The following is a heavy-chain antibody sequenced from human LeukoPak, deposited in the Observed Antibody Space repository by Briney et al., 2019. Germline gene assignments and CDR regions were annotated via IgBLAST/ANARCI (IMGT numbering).Heavy chain of an antibody. CDR1: GFTFSSYD. Sequence: GGSLRLSCAASGFTFSSYDMHWFRQATGKGLEWVSGIGTAGDTYYPGSVKGRFTISRENAKNSLYLQMNSLRAGDTAVYYCARAPGSSGWYFGMDVWGQGTTVTVSS. CDR2: IGTAGDT. D-gene: IGHD6-19*01. V-gene: IGHV3-13*01. J-gene: IGHJ6*02. CDR3: ARAPGSSGWYFGMDV.